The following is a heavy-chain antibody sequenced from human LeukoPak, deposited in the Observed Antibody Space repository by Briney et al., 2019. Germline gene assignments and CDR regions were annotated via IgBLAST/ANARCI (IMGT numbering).Heavy chain of an antibody. CDR3: ARQYGKPYYYYYYYMDV. J-gene: IGHJ6*03. V-gene: IGHV4-4*07. Sequence: KPSESLSLTCTVSGGSISSYYWSWIRQPAGKGLEWIGRIYTSGSTNYNPSLKSRVTISVDTSKNQFSLKLSSVNAADTAVYYCARQYGKPYYYYYYYMDVWGKGTTVTVSS. CDR2: IYTSGST. D-gene: IGHD2/OR15-2a*01. CDR1: GGSISSYY.